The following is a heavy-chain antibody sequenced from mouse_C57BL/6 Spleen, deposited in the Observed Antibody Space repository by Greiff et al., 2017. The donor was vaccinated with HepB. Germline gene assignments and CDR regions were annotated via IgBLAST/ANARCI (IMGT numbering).Heavy chain of an antibody. CDR1: GYTFTDHT. Sequence: VQLQESDAELVKPGASVKISCKVSGYTFTDHTIHWMKQRPEQGLEWIGYIYPRDGSTKYNEKFKGKATLTADKSSSTAYMQLNSLSSEDSAVYFCARGPYYYGSSYWYFDVWGTGTTVTVSS. CDR3: ARGPYYYGSSYWYFDV. D-gene: IGHD1-1*01. CDR2: IYPRDGST. J-gene: IGHJ1*03. V-gene: IGHV1-78*01.